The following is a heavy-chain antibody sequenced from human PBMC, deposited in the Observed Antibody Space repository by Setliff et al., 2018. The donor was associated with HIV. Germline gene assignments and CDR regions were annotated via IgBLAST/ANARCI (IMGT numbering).Heavy chain of an antibody. V-gene: IGHV1-3*01. D-gene: IGHD6-19*01. CDR2: INVGNGNT. CDR1: GYAFISYA. Sequence: ASVKVSCKASGYAFISYAMHWVRQAPGQRLEWMGWINVGNGNTKYSQKFQGRVTITRDTFASTAYMELSSLTSEETAVYYCARSLEIQWQVPYYMDVWGKGTTVTVSS. CDR3: ARSLEIQWQVPYYMDV. J-gene: IGHJ6*03.